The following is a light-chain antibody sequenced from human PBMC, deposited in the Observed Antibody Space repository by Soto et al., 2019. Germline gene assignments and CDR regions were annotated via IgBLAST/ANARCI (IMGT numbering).Light chain of an antibody. CDR1: SSNIGAGYY. CDR2: LNN. V-gene: IGLV1-40*01. Sequence: QSVLTQPPSVSGAPGQRGTISCTGSSSNIGAGYYVDWYQEIPVTAPKLLIYLNNNLPSGVPDCCSGSKSGTSASLAITGLQAAYEADYYCQSYDSSPSALVFGGGTKLTVL. J-gene: IGLJ3*02. CDR3: QSYDSSPSALV.